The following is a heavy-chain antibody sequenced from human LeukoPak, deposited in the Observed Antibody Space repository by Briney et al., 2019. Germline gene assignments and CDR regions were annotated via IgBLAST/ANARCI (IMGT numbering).Heavy chain of an antibody. CDR2: ISGSSSNT. J-gene: IGHJ3*02. D-gene: IGHD6-19*01. CDR3: ARAAGTWGHDGFDI. Sequence: GASVKVSCKAYGYTFMSHGISWGRQAPGQGLEWMGWISGSSSNTNYAQRLQGRVTMTTDTSTTTAYMELKRLRSDDTAVYYCARAAGTWGHDGFDIWGQGTMVTVSS. CDR1: GYTFMSHG. V-gene: IGHV1-18*01.